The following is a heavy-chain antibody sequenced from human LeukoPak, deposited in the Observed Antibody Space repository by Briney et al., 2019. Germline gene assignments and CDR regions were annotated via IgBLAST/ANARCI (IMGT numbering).Heavy chain of an antibody. CDR1: GGSFDGYY. J-gene: IGHJ4*02. CDR2: ITYDGST. V-gene: IGHV4-34*01. CDR3: ARGLASGYPPIPFDY. D-gene: IGHD3-3*01. Sequence: SETLSLTCAVFGGSFDGYYWSWMRQPPRKGLEWIGEITYDGSTNYNPSLKSRVTISVDTSKIQFSLNLSSVTAADTAIYYCARGLASGYPPIPFDYWGQGPLVTVSS.